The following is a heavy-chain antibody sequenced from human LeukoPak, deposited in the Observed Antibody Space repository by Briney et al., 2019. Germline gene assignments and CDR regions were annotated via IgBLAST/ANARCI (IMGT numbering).Heavy chain of an antibody. CDR2: ISYDGSNK. CDR1: GFTFSSYG. D-gene: IGHD6-13*01. V-gene: IGHV3-30*18. J-gene: IGHJ6*02. CDR3: AKRIAAAGPIYYYYGMDV. Sequence: GRSLRLSCAASGFTFSSYGMHWVRQAPGKGLEWVAVISYDGSNKYYADSVKGRFTISRDNSKNTLYLQMNSLRAEDTAVYYCAKRIAAAGPIYYYYGMDVWGQGTTVTVSS.